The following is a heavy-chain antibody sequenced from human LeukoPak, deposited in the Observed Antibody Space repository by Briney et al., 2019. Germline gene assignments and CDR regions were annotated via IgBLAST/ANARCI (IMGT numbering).Heavy chain of an antibody. D-gene: IGHD2-21*01. CDR2: IKPDGNEK. CDR1: GFIFSSYW. V-gene: IGHV3-7*01. J-gene: IGHJ3*02. CDR3: ARDLDTYVVLIAYDTFDI. Sequence: PGGSLRLSCEGSGFIFSSYWMTWVRQAPGKGLEWVANIKPDGNEKHYADSVEGRFTISRDNAKNSLYLQMNSLRAEDTAVYYCARDLDTYVVLIAYDTFDIWGQGTMVTVSS.